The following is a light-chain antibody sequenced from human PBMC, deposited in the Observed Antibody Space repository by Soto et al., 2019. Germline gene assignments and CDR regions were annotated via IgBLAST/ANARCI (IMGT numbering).Light chain of an antibody. CDR3: QQYNNWPPIT. Sequence: IQMTQSPSSLPASVGDRVTITCRASQGIRNDLGWYQQKPGKVPKRLIYAASSLQSGVPSRFSGSGSGTEFTLTISSLQSEDFAVYYCQQYNNWPPITFGQGTRLEIK. CDR1: QGIRND. V-gene: IGKV1-17*01. J-gene: IGKJ5*01. CDR2: AAS.